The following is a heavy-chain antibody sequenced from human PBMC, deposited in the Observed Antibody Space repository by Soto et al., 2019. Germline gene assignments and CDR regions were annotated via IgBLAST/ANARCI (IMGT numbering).Heavy chain of an antibody. D-gene: IGHD5-12*01. CDR3: ARLSSGYDFYYYYYMDV. J-gene: IGHJ6*03. V-gene: IGHV4-39*01. CDR1: GGSISSSSYY. CDR2: IYYSGST. Sequence: SETLSLTCTVSGGSISSSSYYWGWIRQPPGKGLEWIGSIYYSGSTYYNPSLKSRVTISVDTSKNQFSLKLSSVTAADTAVYYCARLSSGYDFYYYYYMDVWGKGTTVTVS.